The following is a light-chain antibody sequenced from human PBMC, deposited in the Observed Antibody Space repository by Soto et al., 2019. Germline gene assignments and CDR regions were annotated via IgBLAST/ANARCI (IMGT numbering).Light chain of an antibody. Sequence: EIVLTQSPATLSLSPGERATLSCRASQSVSSYLAWYQQKPGQAPRLLIYDASNRSTGIPARFSGSGSGTDFTLTISSLEPEDFAVYYCQQRSNWPPLTFGQGTLLEMK. J-gene: IGKJ5*01. CDR3: QQRSNWPPLT. V-gene: IGKV3-11*01. CDR1: QSVSSY. CDR2: DAS.